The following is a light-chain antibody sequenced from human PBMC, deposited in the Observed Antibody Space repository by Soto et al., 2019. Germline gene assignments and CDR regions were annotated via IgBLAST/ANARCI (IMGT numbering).Light chain of an antibody. CDR1: QSVSSSY. Sequence: EIVLTQSPGTLSLSPGERATLSCRASQSVSSSYLAWYQQKPGQAPRLLIYGASSRATGIPDRFSGSGSGTDFTLTISRLEPEDFAVYYCQQYGRSPYTFGQGT. CDR2: GAS. CDR3: QQYGRSPYT. V-gene: IGKV3-20*01. J-gene: IGKJ2*01.